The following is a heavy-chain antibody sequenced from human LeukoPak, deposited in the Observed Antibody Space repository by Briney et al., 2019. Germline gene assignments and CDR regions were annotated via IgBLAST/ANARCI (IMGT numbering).Heavy chain of an antibody. CDR3: ARTKDTTVIMFDN. D-gene: IGHD1-1*01. Sequence: SQTLSLTCTVSGGSITSGDYYWSWIRQSPGKGLEWIGYIYYSGGSYYSPSLRSRVTISIDRSKNQLSLELSSVTAADTAVYYCARTKDTTVIMFDNWGQGTLVTVSS. V-gene: IGHV4-30-4*01. CDR1: GGSITSGDYY. CDR2: IYYSGGS. J-gene: IGHJ5*02.